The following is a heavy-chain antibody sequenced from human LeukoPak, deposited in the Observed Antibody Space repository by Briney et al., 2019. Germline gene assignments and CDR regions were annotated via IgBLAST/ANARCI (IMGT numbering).Heavy chain of an antibody. Sequence: SETLSLTCAVYGGSFSSYYWSWIRQPPGKGLEWIGEINHSGSTNYNPSLKSRVTISVDTSKNQFSLKLSSVTAADTAVYYCARAPSRSCTNGVCYSGDYFDYWGQGTLVTVSS. CDR1: GGSFSSYY. V-gene: IGHV4-34*01. D-gene: IGHD2-8*01. CDR2: INHSGST. J-gene: IGHJ4*02. CDR3: ARAPSRSCTNGVCYSGDYFDY.